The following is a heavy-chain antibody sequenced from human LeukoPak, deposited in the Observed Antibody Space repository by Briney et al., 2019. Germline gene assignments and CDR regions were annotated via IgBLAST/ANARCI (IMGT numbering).Heavy chain of an antibody. V-gene: IGHV3-30-3*01. J-gene: IGHJ4*02. Sequence: GGSLRLSCAASGFTFSSFAMHWVRQAPGKGLDWVAIISSDESSKYYADSVKGRFTISRDNPKNTLYLQMNSLRPEDTAVYCCAREVGMTDYWGQGTLVTVSS. CDR1: GFTFSSFA. CDR2: ISSDESSK. CDR3: AREVGMTDY.